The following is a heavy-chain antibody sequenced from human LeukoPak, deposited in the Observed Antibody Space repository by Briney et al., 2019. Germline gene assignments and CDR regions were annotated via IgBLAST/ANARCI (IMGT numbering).Heavy chain of an antibody. Sequence: RAGGSLRLSCAASGFTFRSYWMSWVRQAPGKGLEWVANIKQDGSEKYYVDSVKGRFTISRDNAKNSLYLQMNSLRAEDTGVYYCAREHPYYYDSSGTALMAEIKYYFDYWGQGTLVTVSS. CDR3: AREHPYYYDSSGTALMAEIKYYFDY. V-gene: IGHV3-7*01. CDR1: GFTFRSYW. CDR2: IKQDGSEK. J-gene: IGHJ4*02. D-gene: IGHD3-22*01.